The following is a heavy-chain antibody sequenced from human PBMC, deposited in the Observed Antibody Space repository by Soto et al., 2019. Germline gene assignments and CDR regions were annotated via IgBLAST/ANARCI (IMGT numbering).Heavy chain of an antibody. V-gene: IGHV3-23*01. D-gene: IGHD2-2*01. CDR2: ISGSGGST. Sequence: LRLSCAASGFTFSSYAMSWVRQAPGKGLEWVSAISGSGGSTYYADSVKGRFTISRDNSKNTLYLQMNSLRAEDTAAYYCAKDLTYQPRSAFDIWGQGTMLTVSS. CDR1: GFTFSSYA. CDR3: AKDLTYQPRSAFDI. J-gene: IGHJ3*02.